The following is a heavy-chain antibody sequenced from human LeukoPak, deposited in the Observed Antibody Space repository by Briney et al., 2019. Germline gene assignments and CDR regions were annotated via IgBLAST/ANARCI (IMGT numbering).Heavy chain of an antibody. CDR1: GFTFSSYS. CDR3: ARDGTYCSSTSCYLDY. Sequence: GGSLRLSCAASGFTFSSYSTNWVRQAPGKGLEWVSSISSSSSYIYYADSVKGRFTISRDNAKNSLYLQMNSLRAEDTAVYYCARDGTYCSSTSCYLDYWGQGTLVTVSS. V-gene: IGHV3-21*01. J-gene: IGHJ4*02. D-gene: IGHD2-2*01. CDR2: ISSSSSYI.